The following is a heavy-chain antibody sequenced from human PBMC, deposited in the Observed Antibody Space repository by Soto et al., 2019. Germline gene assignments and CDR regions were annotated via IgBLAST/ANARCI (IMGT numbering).Heavy chain of an antibody. J-gene: IGHJ3*01. V-gene: IGHV3-23*01. CDR1: GFAFSNFA. CDR3: AKGTSLTPHHDAFAL. CDR2: ISGSGGYT. Sequence: EVQLLESGGVFVQPGGSLRLSCAVSGFAFSNFAMTWVRQAPGKGLEWVSTISGSGGYTYYGDSVKGRFTISRDDSNSTLFMQMNSLGADDTAVYYCAKGTSLTPHHDAFALWGQGTKVTVSS. D-gene: IGHD3-16*02.